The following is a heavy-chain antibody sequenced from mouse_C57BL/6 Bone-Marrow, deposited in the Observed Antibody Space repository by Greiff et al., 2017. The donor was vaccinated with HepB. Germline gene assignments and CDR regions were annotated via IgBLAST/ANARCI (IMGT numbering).Heavy chain of an antibody. J-gene: IGHJ3*01. CDR3: ARHEVPFYYYGSSKGFAY. CDR1: GYTFTEYT. D-gene: IGHD1-1*01. Sequence: VQLQQSGAELVKPGASVKLSCKASGYTFTEYTIHWVKQRSGQGLEWIGWFYPGSGSIKYNEKFKDKATLTADKSSSTVYMELSRLTSEDSAVYFCARHEVPFYYYGSSKGFAYWGQGTLVTVSA. CDR2: FYPGSGSI. V-gene: IGHV1-62-2*01.